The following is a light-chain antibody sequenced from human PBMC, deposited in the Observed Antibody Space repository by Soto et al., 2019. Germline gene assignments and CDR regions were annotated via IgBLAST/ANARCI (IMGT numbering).Light chain of an antibody. CDR2: GAS. CDR1: QNVNIN. J-gene: IGKJ4*01. CDR3: QQYKDWPPLT. V-gene: IGKV3D-15*01. Sequence: EIVMPQSPVTLSVSPGERVTLSCRASQNVNINLAWYQQRPGQAPRVLIYGASNRAAGIPDRFSGSGSGTDFTLTISSLEPDDFALYYCQQYKDWPPLTFGGGTRVEIK.